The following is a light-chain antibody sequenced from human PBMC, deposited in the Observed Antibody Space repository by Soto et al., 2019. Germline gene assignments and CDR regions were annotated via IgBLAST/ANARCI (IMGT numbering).Light chain of an antibody. CDR1: QSVSGSY. V-gene: IGKV3-20*01. Sequence: EIVLTQSPGTLSLSPGERATLSCRASQSVSGSYLAWYQQKPGQAPRVLIFSASIRATGIPDRFSGSGSGTDFSLTISRLEPEDFAVYYCHQYGTSPITFGQGTRLESK. J-gene: IGKJ5*01. CDR3: HQYGTSPIT. CDR2: SAS.